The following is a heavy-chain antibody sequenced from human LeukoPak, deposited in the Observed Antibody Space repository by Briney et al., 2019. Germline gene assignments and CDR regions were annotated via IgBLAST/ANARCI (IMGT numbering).Heavy chain of an antibody. V-gene: IGHV3-48*02. D-gene: IGHD3-22*01. CDR1: GFTFTTYG. J-gene: IGHJ4*02. CDR2: LNGRSDSI. Sequence: PGGSLRLSCAASGFTFTTYGMNWLRQAPGKGLEWVSYLNGRSDSIYYAESVKGRFTISRDNAKNSLYLQMNSLRDEDTAVYYCARDFRYRDSSGYYSFDYWGQGTLVTVSS. CDR3: ARDFRYRDSSGYYSFDY.